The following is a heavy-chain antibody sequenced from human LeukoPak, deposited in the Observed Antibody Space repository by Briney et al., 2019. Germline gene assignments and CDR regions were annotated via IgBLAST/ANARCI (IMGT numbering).Heavy chain of an antibody. CDR2: IYHSGST. J-gene: IGHJ3*02. CDR1: GGSISSSNW. V-gene: IGHV4-4*02. CDR3: ARGFYSSSWNDAFDI. Sequence: PSGTLSLTCAVSGGSISSSNWWSWVRQPPGKGLEWIGEIYHSGSTNYNPSLKSRVTISVDKSKNQFSLKLSSVTAADTAVYYCARGFYSSSWNDAFDIWGQGTMVTVSS. D-gene: IGHD6-13*01.